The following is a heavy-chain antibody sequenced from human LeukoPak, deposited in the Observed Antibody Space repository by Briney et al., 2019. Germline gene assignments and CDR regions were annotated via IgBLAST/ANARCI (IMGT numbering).Heavy chain of an antibody. CDR1: GFTFSSYS. CDR2: ISSSSSYI. CDR3: ARDNMVRAAGIDY. Sequence: PGGSLRLSCAASGFTFSSYSMNWVRQAPGKGLEWVSSISSSSSYIYYADSVKGRFTISRDNAKNSLYLQMNSLRAEDTAVYYCARDNMVRAAGIDYWGQGTLVTVS. V-gene: IGHV3-21*01. J-gene: IGHJ4*02. D-gene: IGHD3-10*01.